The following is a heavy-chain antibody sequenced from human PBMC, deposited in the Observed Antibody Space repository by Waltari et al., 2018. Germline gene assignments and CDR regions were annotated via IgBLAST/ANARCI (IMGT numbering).Heavy chain of an antibody. Sequence: DVQLVESGGGLVQPGGSLRLSCAASGFTFTGYWMSWVRQAPGKGMEWVANIKPDGSEKYYVDSVKGRFTISRDNAKNSMYLQMNGLRADDTAVYYCARTTTVTTPFDYWGQGALVTVSS. J-gene: IGHJ4*02. CDR2: IKPDGSEK. V-gene: IGHV3-7*01. CDR1: GFTFTGYW. D-gene: IGHD4-17*01. CDR3: ARTTTVTTPFDY.